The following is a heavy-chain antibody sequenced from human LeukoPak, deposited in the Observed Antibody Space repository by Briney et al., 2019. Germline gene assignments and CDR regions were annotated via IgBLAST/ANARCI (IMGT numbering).Heavy chain of an antibody. Sequence: SGTLSLTCAVSGGSISSSNWWSWVRQPPGKGLEWIGEIYHSGSTNYNPSLKSRVTISVDKSKNQFSLKLSSVTAADTAVYYCARPYYPLGAATGTGYWGQGTLVTVSS. D-gene: IGHD6-13*01. CDR2: IYHSGST. J-gene: IGHJ4*02. CDR3: ARPYYPLGAATGTGY. V-gene: IGHV4-4*02. CDR1: GGSISSSNW.